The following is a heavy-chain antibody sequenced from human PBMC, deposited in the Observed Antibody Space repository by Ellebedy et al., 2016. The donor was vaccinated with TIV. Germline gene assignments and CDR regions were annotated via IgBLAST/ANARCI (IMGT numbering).Heavy chain of an antibody. CDR3: ARGSLARADGYFDP. V-gene: IGHV3-48*03. CDR1: GFAFSSYE. D-gene: IGHD6-6*01. J-gene: IGHJ5*02. Sequence: GGSLRLSCAASGFAFSSYEMHWVRQAPGKGLEWVSYISSRGETQFYADSVRGRFTVSRDSANNSLYLQMDSLRAEDTAVYYCARGSLARADGYFDPWGQGTLVTVSS. CDR2: ISSRGETQ.